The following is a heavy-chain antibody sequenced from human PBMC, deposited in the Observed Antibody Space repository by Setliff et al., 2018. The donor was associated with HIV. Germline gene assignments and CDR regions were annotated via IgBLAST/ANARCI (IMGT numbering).Heavy chain of an antibody. CDR3: ARGLMGATTNGFFDS. Sequence: PSETLSLTCAVYGGSFSGYYWTWIRQPPGKGLEWIGEINHSGSTNYNPSFKRRFTISVDTSKNQFSLKLSSVTAADTAVYYCARGLMGATTNGFFDSWGEGTLVTVSS. CDR2: INHSGST. J-gene: IGHJ4*02. D-gene: IGHD1-26*01. CDR1: GGSFSGYY. V-gene: IGHV4-34*01.